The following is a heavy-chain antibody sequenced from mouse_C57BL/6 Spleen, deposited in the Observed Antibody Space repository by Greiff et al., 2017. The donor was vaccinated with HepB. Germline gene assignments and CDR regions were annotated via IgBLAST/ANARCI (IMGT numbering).Heavy chain of an antibody. CDR2: IDPETGGT. V-gene: IGHV1-15*01. CDR3: TRELGPSWFAY. Sequence: VKLQESGAELVRPGASVTLSCKASGYTFTDYEMHWVKQTPVHGLEWIGAIDPETGGTAYNQKFKGKAILTADKSSSSAYMELRSLTSEDSAVYYCTRELGPSWFAYWGQGTLVTVSA. J-gene: IGHJ3*01. D-gene: IGHD4-1*01. CDR1: GYTFTDYE.